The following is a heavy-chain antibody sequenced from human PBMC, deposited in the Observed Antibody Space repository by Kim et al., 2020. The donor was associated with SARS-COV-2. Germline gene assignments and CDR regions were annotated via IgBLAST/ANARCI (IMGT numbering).Heavy chain of an antibody. D-gene: IGHD3-10*01. V-gene: IGHV3-11*01. CDR1: GFTFYDHY. CDR2: ISGRGDNI. Sequence: GGSLRLSCTASGFTFYDHYMSWIRQAPGKGLEWIAFISGRGDNIYYTDSVKGRFTISRGNAENSLYLQMNILRAEDTAVYYCARALYGSGSYYEYYMDVWGKGTTVTVSS. J-gene: IGHJ6*03. CDR3: ARALYGSGSYYEYYMDV.